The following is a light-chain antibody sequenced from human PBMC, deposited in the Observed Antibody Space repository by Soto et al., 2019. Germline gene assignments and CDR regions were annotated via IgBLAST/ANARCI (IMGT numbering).Light chain of an antibody. V-gene: IGLV1-40*01. CDR2: GNS. CDR1: SSNIGAGYD. Sequence: QPVLTQPPSVSGAPGQRVTISCTGSSSNIGAGYDVHWYQQLPGTAPKLLIYGNSNRPSGVPDRFSGSKSGTSASLAITGLQAEDEADYYCQSYDSSSGVVFGGGTKLTVL. J-gene: IGLJ2*01. CDR3: QSYDSSSGVV.